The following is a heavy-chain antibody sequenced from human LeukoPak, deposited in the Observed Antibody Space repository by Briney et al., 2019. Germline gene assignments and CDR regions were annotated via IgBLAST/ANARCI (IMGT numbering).Heavy chain of an antibody. D-gene: IGHD2-15*01. CDR2: IIPIFGTA. J-gene: IGHJ4*02. CDR1: GGTFSSYA. Sequence: GASVKVSCKASGGTFSSYAISWVRHAPGQGLEWMGGIIPIFGTANYAQKFQGRVTITADKSTSTAYMELSSLRSEDTAVYYCAREDCSGGSCYYDYWGQGTLVTVSS. CDR3: AREDCSGGSCYYDY. V-gene: IGHV1-69*06.